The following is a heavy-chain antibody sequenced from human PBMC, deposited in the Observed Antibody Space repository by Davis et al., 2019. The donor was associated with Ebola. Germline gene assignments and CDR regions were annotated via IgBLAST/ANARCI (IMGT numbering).Heavy chain of an antibody. CDR1: GFSISSYA. Sequence: PGGSLRLSCADSGFSISSYAMHWVRQAPGKGLEWVGRIKSKTDGGTTDYAAPVKGRFIISRDDSKNTLYLQMNSLKTEDTAVYYCTPGKDFDYWGQGTLVTVSS. J-gene: IGHJ4*02. V-gene: IGHV3-15*01. CDR3: TPGKDFDY. CDR2: IKSKTDGGTT. D-gene: IGHD4-23*01.